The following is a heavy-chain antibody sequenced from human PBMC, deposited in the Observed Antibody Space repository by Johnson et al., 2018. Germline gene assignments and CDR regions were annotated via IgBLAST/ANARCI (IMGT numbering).Heavy chain of an antibody. J-gene: IGHJ6*02. CDR2: IWYDGSNK. Sequence: QVQLVQSGGGVVQPGRSLRFSCAASAFTFSTYGMHWVRQAPGKGLEWVAVIWYDGSNKYYADSVKGRFTISRDTSKNTLYLQMNSLGTEDTAVYYCARGGLMGATTGMDVWGQGTTVTVSS. CDR3: ARGGLMGATTGMDV. V-gene: IGHV3-33*01. D-gene: IGHD1-26*01. CDR1: AFTFSTYG.